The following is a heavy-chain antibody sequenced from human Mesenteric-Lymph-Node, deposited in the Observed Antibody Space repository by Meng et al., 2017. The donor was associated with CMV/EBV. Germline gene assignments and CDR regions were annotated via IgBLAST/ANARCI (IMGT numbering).Heavy chain of an antibody. CDR1: DDSLRSSNYY. V-gene: IGHV4-39*07. Sequence: SETLSLTCTVSDDSLRSSNYYWGWIRQPPGKGLEWIGSLYYGGRTFYSPSLRGRVTISADTSRNQISLNLRSVTAADTAVFYCATGLIMMPFHYWVQGPLVTVSS. CDR2: LYYGGRT. J-gene: IGHJ4*02. D-gene: IGHD2-2*01. CDR3: ATGLIMMPFHY.